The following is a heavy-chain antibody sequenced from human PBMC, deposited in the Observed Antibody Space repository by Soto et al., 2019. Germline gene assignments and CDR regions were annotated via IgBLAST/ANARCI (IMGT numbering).Heavy chain of an antibody. J-gene: IGHJ4*02. D-gene: IGHD3-16*01. CDR3: ARQVLDGASYYFDH. V-gene: IGHV4-59*08. CDR2: IYYSGST. Sequence: SETLSLTCTVSGGSISSYYWSWIRQPPGKGLEWIGYIYYSGSTNYNPSLKSRVTISVDTSKNQFSLKLSSVTAADTAVYYCARQVLDGASYYFDHWGQGTLVTVSS. CDR1: GGSISSYY.